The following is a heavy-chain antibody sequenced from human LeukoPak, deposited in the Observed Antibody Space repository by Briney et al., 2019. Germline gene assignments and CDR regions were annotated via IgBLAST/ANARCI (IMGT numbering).Heavy chain of an antibody. J-gene: IGHJ4*02. CDR1: GFTFNSYS. V-gene: IGHV3-21*01. CDR3: ANYYYDSSDY. Sequence: GGSLRLSCAASGFTFNSYSMNWVRQAPGKGLEWVSSISIISSYIYYADSVKGRFTISRDNAKNSLYLQMNSLRAEDTAVYYCANYYYDSSDYWGQGTLVTVSS. CDR2: ISIISSYI. D-gene: IGHD3-22*01.